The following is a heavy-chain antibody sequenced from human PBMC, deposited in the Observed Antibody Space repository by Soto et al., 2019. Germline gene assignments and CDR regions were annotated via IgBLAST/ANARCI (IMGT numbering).Heavy chain of an antibody. CDR2: IYYSGST. J-gene: IGHJ5*02. CDR3: ARSYMVRGVANWFDP. D-gene: IGHD3-10*01. Sequence: SETLSLTCTVSGGSISSYYWSWIRQPPGKGLEWIGYIYYSGSTNYNPSLKSRVTISVDTSKNQFSLKLSSVTAADTAVYYCARSYMVRGVANWFDPWGQGTLVTVSS. V-gene: IGHV4-59*12. CDR1: GGSISSYY.